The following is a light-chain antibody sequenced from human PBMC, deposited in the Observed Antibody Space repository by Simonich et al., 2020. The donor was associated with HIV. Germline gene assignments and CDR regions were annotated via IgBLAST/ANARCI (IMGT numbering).Light chain of an antibody. CDR1: PTVNRN. V-gene: IGKV3-15*01. CDR2: GAA. Sequence: EIVMTQSPATLSVSPGKRATPPCRASPTVNRNLAWYQQKPGQAPTLLIYGAATRATGVPARFSGSGSGTEFTLTISSLQSEDFAVYYCQQYNNWRTFGQGTKVEIK. J-gene: IGKJ1*01. CDR3: QQYNNWRT.